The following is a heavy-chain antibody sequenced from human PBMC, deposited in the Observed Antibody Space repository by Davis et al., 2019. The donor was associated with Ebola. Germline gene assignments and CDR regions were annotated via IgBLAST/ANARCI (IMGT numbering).Heavy chain of an antibody. CDR3: ARDIGYGSFDY. Sequence: GESLKISCAASGFTFSSYSMNWVRQAPGKGLEWVSYISSSSSTIYYADSVKGRFTISRDNAKNSLYLQMNSLRAEDTAVYYCARDIGYGSFDYWGQGTLVTVSS. CDR1: GFTFSSYS. J-gene: IGHJ4*02. D-gene: IGHD4-17*01. CDR2: ISSSSSTI. V-gene: IGHV3-48*01.